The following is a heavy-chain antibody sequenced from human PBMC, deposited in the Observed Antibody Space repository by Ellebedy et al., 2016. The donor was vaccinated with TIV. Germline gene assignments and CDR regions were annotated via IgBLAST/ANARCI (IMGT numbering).Heavy chain of an antibody. CDR3: ARDRVGFLDGYYMDV. Sequence: ASVKVSXXASGYTFTSYYMHWVRQAPGQGLEWMGIINPSGGSTSYAQKFQGRVTITADESTSTAYMELSSLRSEDTAVYYCARDRVGFLDGYYMDVWGKGTTVTVSS. CDR2: INPSGGST. V-gene: IGHV1-46*01. CDR1: GYTFTSYY. J-gene: IGHJ6*03. D-gene: IGHD3/OR15-3a*01.